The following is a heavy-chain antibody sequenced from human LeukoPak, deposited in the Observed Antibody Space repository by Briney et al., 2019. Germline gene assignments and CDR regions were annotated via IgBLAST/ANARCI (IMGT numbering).Heavy chain of an antibody. CDR2: ISGSGGST. CDR1: GFTFSSYA. Sequence: GGSLRLSCAASGFTFSSYAMSWVRQAPGKGLEWVSAISGSGGSTYYADSVKGRFTISRDNSKNTLYLQMNSLRAEDTALYSCAKYQRADSYYYAMDVWGQGTTVTVSS. D-gene: IGHD6-25*01. J-gene: IGHJ6*02. CDR3: AKYQRADSYYYAMDV. V-gene: IGHV3-23*01.